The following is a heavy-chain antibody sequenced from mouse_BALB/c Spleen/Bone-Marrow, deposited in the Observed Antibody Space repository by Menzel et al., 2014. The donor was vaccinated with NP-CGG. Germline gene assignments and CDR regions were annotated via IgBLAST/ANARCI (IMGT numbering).Heavy chain of an antibody. D-gene: IGHD2-4*01. CDR3: SRNCDYDEGAWFTY. Sequence: QVQLQQSGAEVVKPGASAKLSCKTSGYTFTNYWIHWVKQRPGQGLGWIGEIFPGTDTSYYNEKFKDKATLTVDTSSSTAYIQLSNLTSEDSAVYFCSRNCDYDEGAWFTYWGQGTLVTVSA. CDR2: IFPGTDTS. CDR1: GYTFTNYW. V-gene: IGHV1S132*01. J-gene: IGHJ3*01.